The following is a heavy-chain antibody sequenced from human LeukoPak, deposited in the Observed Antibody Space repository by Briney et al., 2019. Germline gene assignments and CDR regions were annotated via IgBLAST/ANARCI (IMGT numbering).Heavy chain of an antibody. CDR1: GGSIRSYY. Sequence: PSETLSLTCTVSGGSIRSYYWSWIRQPPGKGLVWVSRINSDGSSTIHADSVKGRFTISRDNAKNTLYLQMNSLRAEDTAVYYCAREVYSSGWSSFDYWGQGTLVTVSS. V-gene: IGHV3-74*01. CDR2: INSDGSST. D-gene: IGHD6-19*01. CDR3: AREVYSSGWSSFDY. J-gene: IGHJ4*02.